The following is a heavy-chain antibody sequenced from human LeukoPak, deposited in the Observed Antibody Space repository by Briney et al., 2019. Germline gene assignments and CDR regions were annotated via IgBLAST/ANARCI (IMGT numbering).Heavy chain of an antibody. D-gene: IGHD4-17*01. V-gene: IGHV3-15*01. CDR3: TTFTHDYDPFKDYYFDY. J-gene: IGHJ4*02. CDR1: GFTFSSAW. CDR2: IKSKTDGGTT. Sequence: GGSLRLSCAASGFTFSSAWMTWVRQAPGKGLEWVGRIKSKTDGGTTDYAAPVKGRFTISRDDSKNTLYLQMNSLKTEDTAVYYCTTFTHDYDPFKDYYFDYWGQGTLVTVSS.